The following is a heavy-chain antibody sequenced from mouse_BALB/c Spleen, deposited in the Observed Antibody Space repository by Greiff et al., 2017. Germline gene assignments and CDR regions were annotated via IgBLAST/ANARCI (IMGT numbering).Heavy chain of an antibody. Sequence: EVKVVESGGGLVKPGGSLKLSCAASGFTFSSYAMSWVRQTPEKRLEWVATISSGGSYTYYPDSVKGRFTISRDNAKNTLYLQMSSLRSEDTAMYYCARQAYGSSDYYAMDYWGQGTSVTVSS. V-gene: IGHV5-9-3*01. CDR1: GFTFSSYA. CDR3: ARQAYGSSDYYAMDY. D-gene: IGHD1-1*01. J-gene: IGHJ4*01. CDR2: ISSGGSYT.